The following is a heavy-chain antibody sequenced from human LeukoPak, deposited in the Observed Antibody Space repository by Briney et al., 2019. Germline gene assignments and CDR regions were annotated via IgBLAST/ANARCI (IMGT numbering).Heavy chain of an antibody. D-gene: IGHD5-18*01. CDR2: IWYDGSNK. CDR3: ARGSDTAMVTLDY. V-gene: IGHV3-33*01. CDR1: GFTFSSYG. Sequence: PGGSLRLSCAASGFTFSSYGMHWVRQAPGKGLEWVAVIWYDGSNKYYADSVKGRFTISRDNSKNTLYLQMNSLRAEDTAVYYCARGSDTAMVTLDYWGQGTLVTVSS. J-gene: IGHJ4*02.